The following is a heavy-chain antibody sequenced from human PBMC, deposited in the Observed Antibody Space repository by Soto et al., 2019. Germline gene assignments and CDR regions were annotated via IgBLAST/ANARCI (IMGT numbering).Heavy chain of an antibody. D-gene: IGHD1-1*01. CDR3: ARDAMSKYDRYGMDV. CDR2: IWYDGHNK. CDR1: GLSLSDSG. Sequence: QVQLVESGGGVVQPGTSMRLSCAVSGLSLSDSGIHWVRQAPGKGPEWVALIWYDGHNKYYADSVKGRFTMSRDSSKNTVYLQMSSLRVEDTAVYFCARDAMSKYDRYGMDVWGRGTTVTVSS. V-gene: IGHV3-33*01. J-gene: IGHJ6*02.